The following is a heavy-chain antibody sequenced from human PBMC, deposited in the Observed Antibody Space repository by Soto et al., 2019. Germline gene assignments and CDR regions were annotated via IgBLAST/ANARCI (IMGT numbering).Heavy chain of an antibody. V-gene: IGHV1-46*01. CDR3: ARSYYDYVWGSYRSAHFDY. Sequence: ASVKVSCKASGYTFTSYYMDWVRQARGQGLEWMGIINPSGDSTSYAQKFQGRVTMTRDTSTSTVYMELSSLRSEDTAVYYCARSYYDYVWGSYRSAHFDYWGQGTLVTVSS. CDR1: GYTFTSYY. D-gene: IGHD3-16*02. J-gene: IGHJ4*02. CDR2: INPSGDST.